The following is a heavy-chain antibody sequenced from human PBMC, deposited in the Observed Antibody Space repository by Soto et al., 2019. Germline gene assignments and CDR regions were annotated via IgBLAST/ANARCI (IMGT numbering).Heavy chain of an antibody. CDR2: ISSNGGST. D-gene: IGHD3-16*01. Sequence: PGGSLRLSCSASGFTFSSYAMHWVRQAPGKGLEYVSAISSNGGSTYYADSVKGRFTISRDNSKSTLYLQMSSLRAEDTAVYYCVKGGRWLQNVNFDYWGQGTLVTVSS. V-gene: IGHV3-64D*06. J-gene: IGHJ4*02. CDR3: VKGGRWLQNVNFDY. CDR1: GFTFSSYA.